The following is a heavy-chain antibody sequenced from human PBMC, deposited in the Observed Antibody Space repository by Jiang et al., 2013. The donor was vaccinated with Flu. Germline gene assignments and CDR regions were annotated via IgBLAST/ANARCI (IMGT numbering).Heavy chain of an antibody. J-gene: IGHJ3*02. CDR2: IYPGDSDT. D-gene: IGHD5-18*01. V-gene: IGHV5-51*01. CDR3: ARQIGYSYGYSDAFDI. Sequence: GIIYPGDSDTRYSPPSQGQVTISADKSISTAYLQWSSLKASDTAMYYCARQIGYSYGYSDAFDIWGQGTMVTVSS.